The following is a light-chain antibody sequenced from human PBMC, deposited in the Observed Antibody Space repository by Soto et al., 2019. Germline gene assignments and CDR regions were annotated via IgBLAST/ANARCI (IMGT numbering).Light chain of an antibody. CDR3: QQYETFSGT. V-gene: IGKV1-5*01. CDR1: QSVSGW. J-gene: IGKJ1*01. Sequence: DIQMTQSPSTLSASVGDTVTLACRASQSVSGWLAWYQQKPGKAPKLLIYEASTLPRGVPSRFGGSGSGTKFTLTIASLQPDDFATYYCQQYETFSGTFGPGTKVDIK. CDR2: EAS.